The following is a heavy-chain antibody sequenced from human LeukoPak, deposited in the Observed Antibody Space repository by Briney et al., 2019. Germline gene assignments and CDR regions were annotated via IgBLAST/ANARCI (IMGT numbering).Heavy chain of an antibody. Sequence: PGGSLRLSCAASGFTFSSYGMHWVRQAPGKGLEWVAVISYDGSNKYYADSVKGRSTISRDNSKNTLYLQMNSLRAEDTAVYYCAKGRNYDFWSGYHRGSYYYYGMDVWGQGTTVTVSS. D-gene: IGHD3-3*01. J-gene: IGHJ6*02. CDR1: GFTFSSYG. CDR3: AKGRNYDFWSGYHRGSYYYYGMDV. V-gene: IGHV3-30*18. CDR2: ISYDGSNK.